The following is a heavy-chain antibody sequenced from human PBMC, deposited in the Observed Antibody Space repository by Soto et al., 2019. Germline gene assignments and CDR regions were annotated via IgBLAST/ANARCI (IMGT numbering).Heavy chain of an antibody. Sequence: GGSLRLSCAASGFTFSSYAIHWVRQALGKGLEWVAVISYDGSNKYYADSVKGRFTISRDNSKNTLYLQMNSLRAEDTAVYYCAREMSGFDYWGQGTLVTVSS. J-gene: IGHJ4*02. V-gene: IGHV3-30-3*01. CDR1: GFTFSSYA. CDR3: AREMSGFDY. CDR2: ISYDGSNK.